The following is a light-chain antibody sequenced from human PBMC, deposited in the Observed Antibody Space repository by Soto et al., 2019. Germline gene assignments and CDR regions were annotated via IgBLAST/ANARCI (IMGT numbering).Light chain of an antibody. CDR1: SFNIGSET. CDR2: SND. J-gene: IGLJ3*02. Sequence: QSVLTQPPSASGTPGQTITISCSGSSFNIGSETVHWYQQFPGTAPKLLIYSNDQRPSGVPDRFSGSKAGTSASLAISGLQFEDEADYYCCSYAGSYTWVFGGGTKLTVL. V-gene: IGLV1-44*01. CDR3: CSYAGSYTWV.